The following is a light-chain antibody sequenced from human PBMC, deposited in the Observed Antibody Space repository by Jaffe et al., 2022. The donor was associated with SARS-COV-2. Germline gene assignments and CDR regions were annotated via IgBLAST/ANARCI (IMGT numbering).Light chain of an antibody. Sequence: VLTQSPGTLSLSPGERATLSCRASQSVTNNYLAWYRQKPGQAPRLLIYGASYRATGIPDRISGRGSGTDFTLTISRLEPEDFAVYYCQQYGRSATAFGQGTRLEIK. CDR1: QSVTNNY. V-gene: IGKV3-20*01. J-gene: IGKJ5*01. CDR2: GAS. CDR3: QQYGRSATA.